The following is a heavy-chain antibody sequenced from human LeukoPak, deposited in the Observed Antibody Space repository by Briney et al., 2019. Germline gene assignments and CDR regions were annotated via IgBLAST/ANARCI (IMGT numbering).Heavy chain of an antibody. Sequence: GASVKVSCKVSGYTLTELSMHWVRQAPGQGLEWMGWISAYNGNTNYAQKLQGRVTMTTDTSTSTAYMELRSLRSDDTAVYYRARGGRIAAAGTDYWGQGTLVTVSS. CDR2: ISAYNGNT. D-gene: IGHD6-13*01. CDR1: GYTLTELS. J-gene: IGHJ4*02. CDR3: ARGGRIAAAGTDY. V-gene: IGHV1-18*01.